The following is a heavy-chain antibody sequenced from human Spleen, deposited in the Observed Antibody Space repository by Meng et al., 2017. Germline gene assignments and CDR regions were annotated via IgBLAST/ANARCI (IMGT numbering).Heavy chain of an antibody. CDR1: GYTFTSYA. CDR3: ARGTWSGYYNWFDP. Sequence: QGQLVQSGAEVKKPWASVKVSCKASGYTFTSYAIHWVRQAPGQRLEWMGWINTGNGNTKYPQKFQGRVTITRDTSASTAYMELSSLRSEDTAVYYCARGTWSGYYNWFDPWGQGTLVTVSS. V-gene: IGHV1-3*04. D-gene: IGHD3-3*01. J-gene: IGHJ5*02. CDR2: INTGNGNT.